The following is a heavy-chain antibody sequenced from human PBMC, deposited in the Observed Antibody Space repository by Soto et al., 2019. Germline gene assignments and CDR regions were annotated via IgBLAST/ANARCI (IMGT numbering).Heavy chain of an antibody. V-gene: IGHV3-23*01. D-gene: IGHD2-15*01. CDR3: AKERLVVVAALPFDY. Sequence: EVQLLESGGGLVQPGGSLRLSCAASGFTFSSYAVSWVRQAPGKGLEWVSTSGSAGSTYYADSVKGRFTISRDNSENTLYLQMHSLRAEDTAVYYCAKERLVVVAALPFDYWGQGTLVSVSS. CDR1: GFTFSSYA. CDR2: SGSAGST. J-gene: IGHJ4*02.